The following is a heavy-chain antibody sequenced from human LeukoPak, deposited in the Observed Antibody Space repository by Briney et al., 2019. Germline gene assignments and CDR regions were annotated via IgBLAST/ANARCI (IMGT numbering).Heavy chain of an antibody. V-gene: IGHV4-59*01. CDR2: IYYSGST. CDR1: GGSICSYY. CDR3: ARSNRDAFDI. D-gene: IGHD1-14*01. J-gene: IGHJ3*02. Sequence: SETLSLTCTVSGGSICSYYWSWIRQPPGKGLEWIGYIYYSGSTNYNPSLKSRVTILVDKSKNQFSLKLSSVTAADTAVYYCARSNRDAFDIWGQGTMVTVSS.